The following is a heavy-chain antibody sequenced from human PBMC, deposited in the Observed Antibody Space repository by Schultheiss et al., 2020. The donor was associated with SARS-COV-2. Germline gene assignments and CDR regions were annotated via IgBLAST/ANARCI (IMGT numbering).Heavy chain of an antibody. CDR2: IYNSGST. CDR1: GYSISSGYY. CDR3: ARAGLLHYYDSSGYYPFDY. V-gene: IGHV4-38-2*01. Sequence: SETLSLTCAVSGYSISSGYYWGWIRQPPGKGLEWIGHIYNSGSTYYNSSLKSRVTISVDTSKNQFSLGLSSVTAADTAVYYCARAGLLHYYDSSGYYPFDYWGQGTLVTVSS. J-gene: IGHJ4*02. D-gene: IGHD3-22*01.